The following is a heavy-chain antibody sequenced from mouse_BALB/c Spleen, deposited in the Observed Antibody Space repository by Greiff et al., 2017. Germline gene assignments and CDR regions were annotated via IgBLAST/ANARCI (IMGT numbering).Heavy chain of an antibody. D-gene: IGHD1-1*02. Sequence: EVQGVESGGGLVKPGGSLKLSCAASGFTFSDYYMYWVRQTPEKRLEWVATISDGGSYTYYPDSVKGRFTISRDNAKNNLYLQMSSLKSEDTAMYYCARVGGKLGDYWGQGTSVTVSS. V-gene: IGHV5-4*02. CDR2: ISDGGSYT. CDR1: GFTFSDYY. J-gene: IGHJ4*01. CDR3: ARVGGKLGDY.